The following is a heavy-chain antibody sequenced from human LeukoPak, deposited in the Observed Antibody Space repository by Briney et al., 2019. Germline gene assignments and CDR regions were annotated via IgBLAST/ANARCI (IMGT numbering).Heavy chain of an antibody. CDR3: TRDYGGFDY. CDR1: GFTFGDYV. CDR2: IRSKVYGGTT. V-gene: IGHV3-49*04. D-gene: IGHD4-23*01. Sequence: GGSLRLSCRSSGFTFGDYVMTWVRQAPGKGLEWVGFIRSKVYGGTTEYAASVKGRFIISRDDSKSIAYLQMNSLETEDTAVYYCTRDYGGFDYWGQGTLVTVSS. J-gene: IGHJ4*02.